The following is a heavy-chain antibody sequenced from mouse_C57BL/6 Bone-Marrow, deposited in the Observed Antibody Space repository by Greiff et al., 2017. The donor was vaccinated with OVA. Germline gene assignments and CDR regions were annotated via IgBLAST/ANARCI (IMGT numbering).Heavy chain of an antibody. D-gene: IGHD4-1*01. CDR1: GFSLTSYG. CDR2: IWSGGST. Sequence: VKLVESGPGLVQPSQSLSITCTVSGFSLTSYGVHWVRQPPGKGLEWLGVIWSGGSTDYNAAFISRLSISKDNSKSQVFFKMNSLQADDTAIYYCAKRLGLWYFDVWGTGTTVTVSS. J-gene: IGHJ1*03. CDR3: AKRLGLWYFDV. V-gene: IGHV2-4*01.